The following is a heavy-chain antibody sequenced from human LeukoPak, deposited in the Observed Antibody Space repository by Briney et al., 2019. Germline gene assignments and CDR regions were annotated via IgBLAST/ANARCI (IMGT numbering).Heavy chain of an antibody. CDR1: GFIFSSYG. D-gene: IGHD2-15*01. CDR2: ISYDGGNI. J-gene: IGHJ3*02. CDR3: AKRGYCRGGTCFSHDAFDI. Sequence: GGSLRLSCAASGFIFSSYGMHWVRQDPGKELQWVAVISYDGGNISYTDSVKGRFTISRDNSKNKLYLQMNSLRAEDTAVYYCAKRGYCRGGTCFSHDAFDIWGQGTMVTVSS. V-gene: IGHV3-30*18.